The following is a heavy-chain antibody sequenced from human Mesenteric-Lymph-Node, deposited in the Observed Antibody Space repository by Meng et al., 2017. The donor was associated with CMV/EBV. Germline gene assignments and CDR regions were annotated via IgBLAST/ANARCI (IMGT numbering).Heavy chain of an antibody. CDR2: INHSGST. J-gene: IGHJ3*02. CDR1: GGSFSGYY. V-gene: IGHV4-34*01. CDR3: ARGRLLWFGESYDAFDI. D-gene: IGHD3-10*01. Sequence: SETLSLTCAVYGGSFSGYYWSWIRQPPGKGLEWIGEINHSGSTNYNPSLKSRVTISVDTSKNQFSLKLSSVTAADTAVYYCARGRLLWFGESYDAFDIWGQGTMVTVSS.